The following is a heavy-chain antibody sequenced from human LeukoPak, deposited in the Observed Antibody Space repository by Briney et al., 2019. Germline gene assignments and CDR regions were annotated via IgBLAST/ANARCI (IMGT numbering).Heavy chain of an antibody. CDR2: ISSSSGTI. V-gene: IGHV3-48*01. J-gene: IGHJ3*02. Sequence: GGSLRLSCAASGFIFSSYSMNWVRQAPGKGLEWVSYISSSSGTIYYADSVKGRFAISRDNSKNTLYLQMNSLRAEDTAVYYCAKVGHCDFLTGYSDDAFDISGQGTMVTVSS. D-gene: IGHD3/OR15-3a*01. CDR3: AKVGHCDFLTGYSDDAFDI. CDR1: GFIFSSYS.